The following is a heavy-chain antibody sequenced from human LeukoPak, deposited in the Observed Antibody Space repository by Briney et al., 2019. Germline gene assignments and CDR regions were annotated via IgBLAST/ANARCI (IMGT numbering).Heavy chain of an antibody. CDR3: ARVDYGDYGFDY. V-gene: IGHV3-66*01. Sequence: GGSLRLSCAASGFTFSSYGMNWVRQAPGKGLEWVSVIYSGGSTYYADSVKGRFTISRDNSKNTLYLQMNSLRAEDTAVYYCARVDYGDYGFDYWGQGTLVTVSS. CDR1: GFTFSSYG. J-gene: IGHJ4*02. CDR2: IYSGGST. D-gene: IGHD4-17*01.